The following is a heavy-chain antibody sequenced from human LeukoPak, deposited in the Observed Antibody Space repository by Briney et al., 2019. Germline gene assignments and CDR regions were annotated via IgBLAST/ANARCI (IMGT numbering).Heavy chain of an antibody. D-gene: IGHD2-2*02. V-gene: IGHV3-30*02. J-gene: IGHJ6*03. CDR2: IRYDGTDK. CDR3: AKGYCSSTSCYTGYYFYMDV. CDR1: GFTFSSYA. Sequence: GGSLRLSCAASGFTFSSYAMSWVRQAPGKGLEWVAFIRYDGTDKYYADSVKGQFTISRDNSKNTLYLQMNSLRAEDTAVYYCAKGYCSSTSCYTGYYFYMDVWGKGTTVTVSS.